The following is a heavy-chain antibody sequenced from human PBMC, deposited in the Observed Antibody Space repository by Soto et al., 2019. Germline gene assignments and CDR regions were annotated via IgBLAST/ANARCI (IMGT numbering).Heavy chain of an antibody. Sequence: SVKVSCKASGGTFSSYAISWVRQAPGQGLEWMGGIIPIFGTANYAQKFQGRVTITADESTSTAYMELSSLRSEDTAVYYCARPPNYYDSSGYYDHAEYFQHWGQGTLVTVSS. D-gene: IGHD3-22*01. CDR3: ARPPNYYDSSGYYDHAEYFQH. CDR1: GGTFSSYA. J-gene: IGHJ1*01. V-gene: IGHV1-69*13. CDR2: IIPIFGTA.